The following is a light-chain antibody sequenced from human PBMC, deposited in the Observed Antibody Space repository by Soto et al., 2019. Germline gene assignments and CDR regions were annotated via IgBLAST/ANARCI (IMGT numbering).Light chain of an antibody. CDR2: DAS. Sequence: EIVLTQSPATLSLSPGEIATLSCRASQSVGSKLAWYQQRPGQAPRLLIYDASNRATGIPARFSGSGSGTDFTLTISSLEPEDFAVYYCQQRSNWPPITFGQGTRLEIK. CDR1: QSVGSK. J-gene: IGKJ5*01. CDR3: QQRSNWPPIT. V-gene: IGKV3-11*01.